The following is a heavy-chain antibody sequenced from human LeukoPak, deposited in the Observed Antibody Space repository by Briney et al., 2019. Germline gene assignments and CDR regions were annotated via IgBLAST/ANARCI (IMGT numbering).Heavy chain of an antibody. CDR2: ISSNGGST. D-gene: IGHD1-1*01. CDR1: GFTISSYA. CDR3: AREGQLERRGAFDI. J-gene: IGHJ3*02. V-gene: IGHV3-64*02. Sequence: GGSLRLSCAASGFTISSYAMHWVRQAPGKGLEYVSAISSNGGSTYYADSVKGRFTISRDNSKNTLYLQMGSLRAEDMAVYYCAREGQLERRGAFDIWGQGTMVTVSS.